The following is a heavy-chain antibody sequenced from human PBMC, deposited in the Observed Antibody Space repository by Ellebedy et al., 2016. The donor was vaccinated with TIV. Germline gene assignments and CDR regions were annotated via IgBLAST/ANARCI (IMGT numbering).Heavy chain of an antibody. J-gene: IGHJ4*02. CDR1: GFTFSSYW. Sequence: GGSLRLSCAASGFTFSSYWMHWVRQAPGKGLVWVSRINSDGSRTTYADSVKGRFTISRGNAKNTLYLQMNSLRAEDTAVYYCARDRAGGSSGCMDYWGPGTQVTVSS. CDR2: INSDGSRT. V-gene: IGHV3-74*01. CDR3: ARDRAGGSSGCMDY. D-gene: IGHD6-19*01.